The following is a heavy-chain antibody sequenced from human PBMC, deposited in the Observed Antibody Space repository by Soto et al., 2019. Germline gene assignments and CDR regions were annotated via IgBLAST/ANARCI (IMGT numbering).Heavy chain of an antibody. V-gene: IGHV3-23*01. Sequence: GGSLRLSCAASGFTFSNYAMSWVRQAPGKGLEWVSAISGSGDNTYYADSVKGRFTISRDNSKNTLSLQMNSLRADDTAVYYCAKSRTSGLGANRPFDYWGQGTLVTVSS. D-gene: IGHD1-26*01. CDR1: GFTFSNYA. J-gene: IGHJ4*02. CDR3: AKSRTSGLGANRPFDY. CDR2: ISGSGDNT.